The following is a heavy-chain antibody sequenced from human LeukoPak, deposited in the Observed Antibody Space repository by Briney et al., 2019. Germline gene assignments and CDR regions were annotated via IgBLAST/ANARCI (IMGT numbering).Heavy chain of an antibody. D-gene: IGHD3-22*01. CDR1: GASFRRGDHS. J-gene: IGHJ4*02. CDR3: SRGLDSRKLGY. Sequence: PSETLSLSCTVSGASFRRGDHSRNWIRQSPRNGLEWIGSIHPSGRLYNNPSLESRVTISIDTSKNQFSLNLTSVTAADTAVYFCSRGLDSRKLGYWGQGTLVTVSS. CDR2: IHPSGRL. V-gene: IGHV4-31*03.